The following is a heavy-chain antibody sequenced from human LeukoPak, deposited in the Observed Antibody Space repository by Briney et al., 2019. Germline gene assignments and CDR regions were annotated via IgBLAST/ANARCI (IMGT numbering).Heavy chain of an antibody. CDR3: ASLAYYFGGGSNYRAPFLIY. D-gene: IGHD3-10*01. V-gene: IGHV4-4*02. CDR1: GGSISSSNW. Sequence: PSETLSLTCAVSGGSISSSNWWSWVRQPPGKGLEWIGRIYISGDTNYNPSLKSRVTISVDTSKNQFSLKLSSVTAADTAVYYCASLAYYFGGGSNYRAPFLIYWGRGPLVTVSS. CDR2: IYISGDT. J-gene: IGHJ4*02.